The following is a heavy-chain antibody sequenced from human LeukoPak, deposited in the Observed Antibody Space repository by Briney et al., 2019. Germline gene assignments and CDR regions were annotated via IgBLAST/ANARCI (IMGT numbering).Heavy chain of an antibody. CDR1: GYTFTSYY. CDR2: INPSGGST. Sequence: ASVTVSFTASGYTFTSYYMHWVRQAPGQGLEWMGMINPSGGSTSYAQKFQGRVTMTRDMSTSTVYMELSSLRSEDTAVYYCAMGVGAPEDLAVAADFDYWGQGTLVTVSS. D-gene: IGHD6-19*01. J-gene: IGHJ4*02. CDR3: AMGVGAPEDLAVAADFDY. V-gene: IGHV1-46*01.